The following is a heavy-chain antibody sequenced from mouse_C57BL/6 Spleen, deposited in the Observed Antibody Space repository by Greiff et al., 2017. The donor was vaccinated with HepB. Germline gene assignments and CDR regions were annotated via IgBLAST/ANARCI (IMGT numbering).Heavy chain of an antibody. Sequence: VKLMESGPGLVAPSQSLSITCTVSGFSLTSYGVHWVRQPPGKGLEWLVVIWSDGSTTYNSALKSRLSISKDNSKSQVFLKMNSLQTDDTAMYYCARDYYGSSYGWFAYWGQGTLVTVSA. CDR3: ARDYYGSSYGWFAY. J-gene: IGHJ3*01. CDR1: GFSLTSYG. CDR2: IWSDGST. V-gene: IGHV2-6*03. D-gene: IGHD1-1*01.